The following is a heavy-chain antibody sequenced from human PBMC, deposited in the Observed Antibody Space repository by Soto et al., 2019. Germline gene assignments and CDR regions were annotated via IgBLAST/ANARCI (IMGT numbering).Heavy chain of an antibody. D-gene: IGHD3-10*01. CDR1: GYSMSSGYY. J-gene: IGHJ3*02. Sequence: KTSETLSLTCAVSGYSMSSGYYWGWIRQPPGKGLEWIGSIYHSGSTYYNPSLKSRVTISVDTSKNQFSLKLSSVTAADTAVYYCARDKALLWFGELSNKYNGAFDIWGQGTMVTVSS. CDR3: ARDKALLWFGELSNKYNGAFDI. V-gene: IGHV4-38-2*02. CDR2: IYHSGST.